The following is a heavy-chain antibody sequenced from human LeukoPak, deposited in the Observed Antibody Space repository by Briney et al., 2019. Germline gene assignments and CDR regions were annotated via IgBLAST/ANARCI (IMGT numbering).Heavy chain of an antibody. J-gene: IGHJ4*02. CDR2: IGTAGDT. CDR3: AGAGSETQWRAFDF. CDR1: GFTFSRYD. V-gene: IGHV3-13*01. D-gene: IGHD6-19*01. Sequence: GRSLRLSCAASGFTFSRYDMHWVRQATGKGLEWVSGIGTAGDTYYAGSVKGRFTISRENAKNSLYLQMNSLTAGDTAVYYCAGAGSETQWRAFDFWGQGALVTVFS.